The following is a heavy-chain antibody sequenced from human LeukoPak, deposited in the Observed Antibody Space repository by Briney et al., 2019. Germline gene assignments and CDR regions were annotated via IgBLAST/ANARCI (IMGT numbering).Heavy chain of an antibody. J-gene: IGHJ4*02. CDR2: INHSGST. V-gene: IGHV4-34*01. D-gene: IGHD3-10*01. CDR1: GGTFSGYY. CDR3: ARPRVVRGSYDY. Sequence: SETLSLTCAAYGGTFSGYYWSWIRQPPGKGLEWIWEINHSGSTNYNPSLKSRVDMSVDTSKSQFSLQLSSVTAADTAVYYCARPRVVRGSYDYWGQGTLVTVSS.